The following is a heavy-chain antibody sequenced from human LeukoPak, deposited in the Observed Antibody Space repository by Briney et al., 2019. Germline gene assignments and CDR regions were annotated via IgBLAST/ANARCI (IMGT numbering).Heavy chain of an antibody. CDR2: ISYDGSNK. Sequence: PGGSLRLSCAASGFTFSSYAMHWVRQAPGKGLEWVAVISYDGSNKYYADSVKGRFTISRDNSKNTLYLQMNSLRAEDTAVYYCARGKTTARWTHRLDYWGQGTLVTVSS. J-gene: IGHJ4*02. V-gene: IGHV3-30*04. D-gene: IGHD6-6*01. CDR3: ARGKTTARWTHRLDY. CDR1: GFTFSSYA.